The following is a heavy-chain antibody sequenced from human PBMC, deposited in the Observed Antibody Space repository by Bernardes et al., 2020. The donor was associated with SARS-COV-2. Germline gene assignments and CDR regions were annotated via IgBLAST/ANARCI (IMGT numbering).Heavy chain of an antibody. CDR1: GGSISSYY. CDR2: IYYSGST. CDR3: ARHPGYSYGYFVDSFNWFDP. D-gene: IGHD5-18*01. J-gene: IGHJ5*02. Sequence: SETLSLTCTVSGGSISSYYWSWIRQPPGKGLEWIGYIYYSGSTNYNPSLKSRVTISVDTSKNQFSLKLSSVTAADTAVYYCARHPGYSYGYFVDSFNWFDPWGQGTLVTVSS. V-gene: IGHV4-59*08.